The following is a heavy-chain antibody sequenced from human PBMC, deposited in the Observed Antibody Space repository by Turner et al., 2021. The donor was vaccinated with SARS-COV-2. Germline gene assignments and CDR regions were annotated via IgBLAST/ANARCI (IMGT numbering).Heavy chain of an antibody. D-gene: IGHD6-6*01. CDR3: AREGAPVSSSSRVWFDP. V-gene: IGHV1-2*02. CDR2: INPNSGGT. Sequence: QVQLVQSGAEVKKPGASLKVSCTASGYTFTGYYMHWVRQAPGQGLEWMGWINPNSGGTNYAQKFQGRVTMTRDTSISTAYMDLSRLRSDDTAVYYCAREGAPVSSSSRVWFDPWGQGTLVTVSS. CDR1: GYTFTGYY. J-gene: IGHJ5*02.